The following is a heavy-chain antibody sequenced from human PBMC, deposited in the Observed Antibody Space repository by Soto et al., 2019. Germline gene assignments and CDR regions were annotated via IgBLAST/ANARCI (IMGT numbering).Heavy chain of an antibody. CDR2: ISSTTNYI. J-gene: IGHJ4*02. V-gene: IGHV3-21*06. CDR1: GFTFTRYS. CDR3: ARESEDLTSNFDY. Sequence: GWSLRLSCAASGFTFTRYSMNWVRQAPGKGLEWVSSISSTTNYIYYGDSMKGRFTISRDNAKNSLYLEMNSLRAEDTAVYYCARESEDLTSNFDYWGQGTLVTVSS.